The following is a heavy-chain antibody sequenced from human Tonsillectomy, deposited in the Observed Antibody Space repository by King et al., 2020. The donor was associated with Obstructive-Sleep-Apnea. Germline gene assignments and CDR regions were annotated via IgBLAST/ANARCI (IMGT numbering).Heavy chain of an antibody. CDR2: FYYSGRT. J-gene: IGHJ5*02. D-gene: IGHD2-21*01. CDR3: ARERAGETNLFDP. V-gene: IGHV4-39*07. Sequence: VQLQESGPGLVKPSETLSLTCTVSGGSVDSTRHYWGWIRQPPGKGLEWIGTFYYSGRTYYDPSLKSRVTISVDTSKTQFSLKLTSVTAADTAVYYCARERAGETNLFDPWGQGTLVTVSS. CDR1: GGSVDSTRHY.